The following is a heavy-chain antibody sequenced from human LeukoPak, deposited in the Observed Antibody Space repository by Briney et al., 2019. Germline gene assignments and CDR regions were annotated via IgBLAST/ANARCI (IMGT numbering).Heavy chain of an antibody. CDR1: GGSFSGYY. CDR3: ARRSTYDSSGYYSR. CDR2: INHSGST. V-gene: IGHV4-34*01. J-gene: IGHJ4*02. Sequence: SETLSLTCAVYGGSFSGYYWSWIRQPPGKGLEWIGEINHSGSTNYNPSLKSRVTISVDTSKNQFSLKLSSVTAADTAVYYCARRSTYDSSGYYSRWGQGTLVTDSS. D-gene: IGHD3-22*01.